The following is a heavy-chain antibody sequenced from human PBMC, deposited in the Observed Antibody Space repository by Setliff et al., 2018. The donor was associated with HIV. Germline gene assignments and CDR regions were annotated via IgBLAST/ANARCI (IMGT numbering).Heavy chain of an antibody. CDR1: GGSISSYY. V-gene: IGHV4-59*01. Sequence: SETLSLTCTVSGGSISSYYWSWIRQPPGKGLEWIGYIYYSGSTNYNPSLKSRVTISVDTSKNQFSLKLTSVTAADTAVYYCARGRPDDSVGFGYWGQGTMVTVSS. CDR3: ARGRPDDSVGFGY. CDR2: IYYSGST. J-gene: IGHJ4*03. D-gene: IGHD3-22*01.